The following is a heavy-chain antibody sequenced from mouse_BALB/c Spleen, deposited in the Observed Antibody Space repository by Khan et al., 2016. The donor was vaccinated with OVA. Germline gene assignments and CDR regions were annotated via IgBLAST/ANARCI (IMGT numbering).Heavy chain of an antibody. CDR3: ARRNGNYAMDY. CDR1: GYSFTGYN. CDR2: IDPYYGGS. Sequence: VQLQQSGPELEKPGASVKISCKASGYSFTGYNMNWVKQSNGKSLEWIGHIDPYYGGSSYNKKFKGKATLTVDLSSSTAYMQLQSLTSEDSAVSYCARRNGNYAMDYWGQGTSVTVSS. J-gene: IGHJ4*01. V-gene: IGHV1-39*01.